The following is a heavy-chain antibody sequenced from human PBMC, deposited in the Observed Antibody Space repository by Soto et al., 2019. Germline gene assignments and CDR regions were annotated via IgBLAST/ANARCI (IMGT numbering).Heavy chain of an antibody. Sequence: EVQLVESGGGLVQPGGSLRLSCAASGFTVSSNYMSWVRQAPGKGLEWVSVIYSGGSTYYADSVKGRFTISRDNSKNTLYLQMNSLRAEYTAVYYCARTYGPPLIDYWGQGTLVTVSS. CDR3: ARTYGPPLIDY. CDR1: GFTVSSNY. D-gene: IGHD4-17*01. CDR2: IYSGGST. V-gene: IGHV3-66*01. J-gene: IGHJ4*02.